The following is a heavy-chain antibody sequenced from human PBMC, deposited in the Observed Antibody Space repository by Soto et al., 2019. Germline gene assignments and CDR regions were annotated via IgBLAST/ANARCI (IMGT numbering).Heavy chain of an antibody. CDR3: ARMGQLERYYYYYYGMDV. CDR1: GFTFSSYW. J-gene: IGHJ6*02. Sequence: EVQLVESGGGLVQPGGSLRLSCAASGFTFSSYWMSWVRQAPGKGLEWVANIKQDGSEKYYVDSVKGRFTISRDNAKNSLYLQMNSLRAEDTAVYYCARMGQLERYYYYYYGMDVWGQGTTVTVSS. D-gene: IGHD1-1*01. CDR2: IKQDGSEK. V-gene: IGHV3-7*04.